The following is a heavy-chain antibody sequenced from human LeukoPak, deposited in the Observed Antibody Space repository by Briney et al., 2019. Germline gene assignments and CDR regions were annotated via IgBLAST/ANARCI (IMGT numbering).Heavy chain of an antibody. V-gene: IGHV3-72*01. CDR2: TRNKANSYTT. Sequence: GGSLRLSCAASGFTFSDPYMDWVRQAPGKGLEWVGRTRNKANSYTTEYTASVKGRFTIPRDDSKNTLYLQMNSLKTEDTAVYYCARGYYDILTGYIQGDYWGQGTLVTVSS. J-gene: IGHJ4*02. CDR1: GFTFSDPY. CDR3: ARGYYDILTGYIQGDY. D-gene: IGHD3-9*01.